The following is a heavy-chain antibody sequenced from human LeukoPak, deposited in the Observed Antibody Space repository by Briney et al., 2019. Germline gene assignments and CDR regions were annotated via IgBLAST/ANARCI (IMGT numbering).Heavy chain of an antibody. D-gene: IGHD5-18*01. V-gene: IGHV3-30*02. CDR2: IRYEGSNK. J-gene: IGHJ6*03. CDR1: GFTFSSYG. Sequence: PGGSLRLSCAAPGFTFSSYGMHWVRQAPGKGLEWVAFIRYEGSNKYYADSVKGRLTISRDNSKNTLYRQMNSLRAEDTAVYYCAKDGTARDLYYYYYMDVWGKGTTVTVSS. CDR3: AKDGTARDLYYYYYMDV.